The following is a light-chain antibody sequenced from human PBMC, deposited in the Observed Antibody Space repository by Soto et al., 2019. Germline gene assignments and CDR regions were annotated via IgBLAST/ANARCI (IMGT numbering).Light chain of an antibody. J-gene: IGLJ1*01. CDR1: SSDFGGCHY. V-gene: IGLV2-14*01. CDR2: EVY. CDR3: SSYTDTNTLEYV. Sequence: QSVLTQPASVSGSPEQSITISCTGSSSDFGGCHYVSWYQQHPGKAPKLMMYEVYNRPSGVSNRFSGSKSGNTASLTISGLQAEDEADYYCSSYTDTNTLEYVFGTGTKVTVI.